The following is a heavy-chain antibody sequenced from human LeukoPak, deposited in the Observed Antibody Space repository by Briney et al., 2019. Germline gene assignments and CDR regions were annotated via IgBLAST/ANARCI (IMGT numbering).Heavy chain of an antibody. CDR2: INHSGST. CDR1: GGSFSGYY. V-gene: IGHV4-34*01. Sequence: SETLSLTCAVYGGSFSGYYWSWIRQPPGKGLEWIGEINHSGSTNYNPSLKSRVTISVDTSKNQFSLKLSSVTAADTAVYYCAGVLGYYYGSGSYGYFDYWGQGTLVTVSS. D-gene: IGHD3-10*01. J-gene: IGHJ4*02. CDR3: AGVLGYYYGSGSYGYFDY.